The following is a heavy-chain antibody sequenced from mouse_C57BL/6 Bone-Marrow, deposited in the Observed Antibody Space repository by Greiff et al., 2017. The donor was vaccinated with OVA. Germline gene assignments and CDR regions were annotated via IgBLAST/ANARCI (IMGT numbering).Heavy chain of an antibody. CDR1: GFNIKDDY. J-gene: IGHJ3*01. D-gene: IGHD2-3*01. V-gene: IGHV14-4*01. CDR2: IDPENGDT. Sequence: DVKLVESGAELVRPGASVKLSCTASGFNIKDDYMHWVKQRPEQGLEWIGWIDPENGDTEYASKFQGKATITADTSSNTAYLQLSSLTSEDTAVYYCTDHGYSAWFAYWGQGTLVTVSA. CDR3: TDHGYSAWFAY.